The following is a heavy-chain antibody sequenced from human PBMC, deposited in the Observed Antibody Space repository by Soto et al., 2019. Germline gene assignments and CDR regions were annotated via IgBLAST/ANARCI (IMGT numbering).Heavy chain of an antibody. Sequence: EVHLLQSGGGLVQPGGSQRLSCAASGFTFIDYAISWVLQAPGKGLEWVSAISGDGVKTYYADSVKGRFTISRDNSKNTLFLQMNSLRDEDTAIYYCAKEMSHGRPYDYWGQGTLVTVS. CDR3: AKEMSHGRPYDY. CDR2: ISGDGVKT. V-gene: IGHV3-23*01. CDR1: GFTFIDYA. J-gene: IGHJ4*02.